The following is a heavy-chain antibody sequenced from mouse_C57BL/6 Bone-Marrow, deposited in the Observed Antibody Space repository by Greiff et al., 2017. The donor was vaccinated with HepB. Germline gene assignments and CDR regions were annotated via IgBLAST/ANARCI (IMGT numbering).Heavy chain of an antibody. J-gene: IGHJ2*01. CDR3: AKFYYGSNYFDY. V-gene: IGHV5-17*01. Sequence: EVQLVESGGGLVKPGGSLKLSCAASGFTFSDSGMHWVRQAPEKGLEWVAYISSGSSTIYYADTVKGRFTISRDNAKNTLFLQMTSLRSEDTAMYYCAKFYYGSNYFDYWGQGTTLTVSS. CDR2: ISSGSSTI. CDR1: GFTFSDSG. D-gene: IGHD1-1*01.